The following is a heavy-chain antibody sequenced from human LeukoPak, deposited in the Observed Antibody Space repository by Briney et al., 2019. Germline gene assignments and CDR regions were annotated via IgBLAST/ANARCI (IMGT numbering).Heavy chain of an antibody. Sequence: SETLSLTCTVSGGSISSSSYYWGWIRQPPGKGLEWIGSIYYSGSTYYNPSLKSRVTISVDTSKNQFSLKLSSVTAADTAVYYCARVRGGAYGSGSYYFDYWGQGTLVTVSS. CDR2: IYYSGST. CDR3: ARVRGGAYGSGSYYFDY. CDR1: GGSISSSSYY. V-gene: IGHV4-39*07. D-gene: IGHD3-10*01. J-gene: IGHJ4*02.